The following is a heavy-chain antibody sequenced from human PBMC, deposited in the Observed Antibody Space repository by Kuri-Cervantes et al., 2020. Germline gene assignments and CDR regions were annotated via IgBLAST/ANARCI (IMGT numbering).Heavy chain of an antibody. CDR3: ASDILTGYYGGGGFDY. J-gene: IGHJ4*02. Sequence: GESLKISCKGSGYSFTSYWIGWVRQMPGKGLEWMGIIYPGDSDTRYSPSFQGQVTISADKSISTAYLQWSSLKASDTAMYYCASDILTGYYGGGGFDYWGQGTLVTVSS. D-gene: IGHD3-9*01. CDR1: GYSFTSYW. CDR2: IYPGDSDT. V-gene: IGHV5-51*01.